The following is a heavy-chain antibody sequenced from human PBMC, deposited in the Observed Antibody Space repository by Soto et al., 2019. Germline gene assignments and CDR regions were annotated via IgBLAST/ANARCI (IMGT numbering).Heavy chain of an antibody. CDR1: GFTFSRYG. D-gene: IGHD3-10*01. Sequence: QVQLVESGGVVVQPGRSLRLSCAASGFTFSRYGMHWVRQAPGKGPEWVAVIWYDGSNKYYADSVKGRFTNSRDNSKNTLYLLMNGLRAEYTAVYYCARDEWGSGSLDYWGQGTLVTVSS. J-gene: IGHJ4*02. CDR2: IWYDGSNK. V-gene: IGHV3-33*01. CDR3: ARDEWGSGSLDY.